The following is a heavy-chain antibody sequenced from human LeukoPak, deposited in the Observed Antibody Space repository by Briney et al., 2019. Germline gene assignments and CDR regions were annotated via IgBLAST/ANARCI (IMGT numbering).Heavy chain of an antibody. D-gene: IGHD3-10*01. CDR3: AGDLRFGENDYYYGMDV. Sequence: PGGSLGLSCAASGFTFSSYEMNWVRQAPGKGLEGVSYISSSGSTIYYADSVKGRFTISRDNAKNSLYLQMNSLRAEDTAVYYCAGDLRFGENDYYYGMDVWGKGTTVTVSS. J-gene: IGHJ6*04. CDR1: GFTFSSYE. CDR2: ISSSGSTI. V-gene: IGHV3-48*03.